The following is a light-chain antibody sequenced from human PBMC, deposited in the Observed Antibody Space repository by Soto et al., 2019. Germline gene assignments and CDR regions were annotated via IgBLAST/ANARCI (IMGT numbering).Light chain of an antibody. Sequence: QSALTQPASVSGSPGQSITISCTGTSSDIGGYNYVSWYQQHPGKAPKLMIYEVSSRPSGVSNRFSGSKSGNTASLTISGLQAEDGADYFCGSYTSTSTLYVFGSGTKVTVL. CDR3: GSYTSTSTLYV. J-gene: IGLJ1*01. V-gene: IGLV2-14*01. CDR1: SSDIGGYNY. CDR2: EVS.